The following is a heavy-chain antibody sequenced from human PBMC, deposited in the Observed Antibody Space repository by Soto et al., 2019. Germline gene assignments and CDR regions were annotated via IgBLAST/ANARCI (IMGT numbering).Heavy chain of an antibody. V-gene: IGHV1-18*04. CDR2: ISAYNGNT. CDR1: GYTFTSYG. J-gene: IGHJ3*02. CDR3: ARIRTSHCAACPRYAFDI. Sequence: ASVKVSCKASGYTFTSYGISWVRQAPGQGLEWMGWISAYNGNTNYAQKLQGRVTMTTDTSTSTAYMGLRSLRSDDTAVYYCARIRTSHCAACPRYAFDIWGQGTMVTVS. D-gene: IGHD2-2*01.